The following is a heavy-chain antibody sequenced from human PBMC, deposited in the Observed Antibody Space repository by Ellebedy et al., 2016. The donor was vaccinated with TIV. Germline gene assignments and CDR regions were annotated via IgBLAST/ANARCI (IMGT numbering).Heavy chain of an antibody. J-gene: IGHJ4*02. D-gene: IGHD2-15*01. CDR3: ARRRGRNAGGYFDS. CDR1: GFTFSSYS. Sequence: PGGSLRLSCAASGFTFSSYSMNWVRQAPGKWLAWVSSISSNSTYIYFADSMKGRFTISRDNAKNSLYLQMSSLRAEDTAVYYCARRRGRNAGGYFDSWGQGTLVTVSS. CDR2: ISSNSTYI. V-gene: IGHV3-21*01.